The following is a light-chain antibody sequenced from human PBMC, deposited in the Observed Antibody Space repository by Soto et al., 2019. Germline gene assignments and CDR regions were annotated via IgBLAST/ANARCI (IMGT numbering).Light chain of an antibody. CDR2: DSS. J-gene: IGKJ2*01. V-gene: IGKV1-33*01. Sequence: DIQMTQSPSSLSASVGDRVTITCQASQGINNYLVWYQQNPGRAPKLLIYDSSKLETGVPSRFSGGASGTDFTFTISGLQPEDVATYYCQQYDILPPTFGQGTKLEIK. CDR1: QGINNY. CDR3: QQYDILPPT.